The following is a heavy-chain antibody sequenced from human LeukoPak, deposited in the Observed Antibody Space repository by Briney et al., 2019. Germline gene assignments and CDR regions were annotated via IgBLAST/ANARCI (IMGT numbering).Heavy chain of an antibody. CDR1: GGSISSSSYY. CDR2: IYYSGST. J-gene: IGHJ4*02. CDR3: ASARPAAARPVYFDY. Sequence: SQTLSLTCTVSGGSISSSSYYWGWIRQPPGKGLEWIGSIYYSGSTYYNPSLKSRVTISVDTSKNQFSLKLSSVTAADTAVYYCASARPAAARPVYFDYWGQGTLVTVSS. D-gene: IGHD6-13*01. V-gene: IGHV4-39*01.